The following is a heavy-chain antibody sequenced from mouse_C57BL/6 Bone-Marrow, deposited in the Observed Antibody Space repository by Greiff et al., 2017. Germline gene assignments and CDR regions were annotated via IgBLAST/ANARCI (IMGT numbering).Heavy chain of an antibody. D-gene: IGHD1-2*01. V-gene: IGHV1-55*01. J-gene: IGHJ4*01. CDR3: ARWTLRRVYYAMDY. Sequence: QVQLKQPGAELVKPGASVKMSCKASGYTFTSYWITWVKQRPGQGLAWIGDIYPGSGSTNYNEKFKSKATLTVDTSSSTAYMQLSSLTSEDSAVYYCARWTLRRVYYAMDYWGQGTSGTVSS. CDR1: GYTFTSYW. CDR2: IYPGSGST.